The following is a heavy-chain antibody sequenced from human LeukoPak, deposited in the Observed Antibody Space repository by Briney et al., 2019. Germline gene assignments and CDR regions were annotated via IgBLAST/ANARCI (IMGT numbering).Heavy chain of an antibody. CDR1: AYSVSSNSAT. J-gene: IGHJ4*02. CDR2: TYYRSKWRN. V-gene: IGHV6-1*01. D-gene: IGHD3-16*01. Sequence: SQTLSLTCAISAYSVSSNSATWNWIRQSPSRGHEWLGRTYYRSKWRNDYAVSVKGRITVNPDTSKNQFSLHLNSVTPEDTALYYCARGYVYRFDSWGQGILVTVSS. CDR3: ARGYVYRFDS.